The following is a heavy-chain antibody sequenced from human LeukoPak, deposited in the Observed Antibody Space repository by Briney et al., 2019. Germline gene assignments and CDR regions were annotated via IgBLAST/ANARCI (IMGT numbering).Heavy chain of an antibody. Sequence: PSETLSLTCTVSGYFIRSGFYWGWIRQPPGKGLEWIGSFYHSGSTYYNPSLESRVTISLDTSKNQLSLKLTSVTAADTAVYYCARTTEGGYTYNYFYYYYMDVWGKGTTVTISS. CDR2: FYHSGST. V-gene: IGHV4-38-2*02. CDR1: GYFIRSGFY. CDR3: ARTTEGGYTYNYFYYYYMDV. D-gene: IGHD5-18*01. J-gene: IGHJ6*03.